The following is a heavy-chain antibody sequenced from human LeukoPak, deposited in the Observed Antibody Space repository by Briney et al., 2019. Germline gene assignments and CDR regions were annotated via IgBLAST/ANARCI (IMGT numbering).Heavy chain of an antibody. Sequence: SQTLSLTCAVSGGSISSGGYSWSWIRQPPGKGLEWIGYIYHSGSTYYNPSLKSRASISVDRPKNQFSLKLNSVTAADTAVYYCARAWCSSTSCLNWFDPWGQGTLVTVSS. J-gene: IGHJ5*02. CDR2: IYHSGST. CDR1: GGSISSGGYS. CDR3: ARAWCSSTSCLNWFDP. D-gene: IGHD2-2*01. V-gene: IGHV4-30-2*01.